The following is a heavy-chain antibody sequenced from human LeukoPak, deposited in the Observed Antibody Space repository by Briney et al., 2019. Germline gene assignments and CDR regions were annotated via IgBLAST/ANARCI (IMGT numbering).Heavy chain of an antibody. Sequence: GGSLRLSCAASGCTFSSYAMSWVRQAPGKGLEWVSAISGSGGSTYYADSVNDRFTISIDNSRNTLYLQMNSLRAEDTAVYYCAKRMYSSGWYCGYWGQGTLVTVSS. D-gene: IGHD6-19*01. J-gene: IGHJ4*02. CDR3: AKRMYSSGWYCGY. CDR1: GCTFSSYA. V-gene: IGHV3-23*01. CDR2: ISGSGGST.